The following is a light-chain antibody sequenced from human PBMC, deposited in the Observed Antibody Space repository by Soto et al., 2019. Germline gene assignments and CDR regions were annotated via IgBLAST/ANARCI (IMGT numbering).Light chain of an antibody. V-gene: IGKV1-8*01. CDR2: AAS. CDR3: QQYYSYPIT. Sequence: AIRMTQSPSSFSASTGARVTITCRASQGISSYLAWYQQKPGKAPKLLIYAASTLQSGVPSRFSGSGSGTDFTLTICCLQSEDFATYYCQQYYSYPITFGQGTRLEIK. CDR1: QGISSY. J-gene: IGKJ5*01.